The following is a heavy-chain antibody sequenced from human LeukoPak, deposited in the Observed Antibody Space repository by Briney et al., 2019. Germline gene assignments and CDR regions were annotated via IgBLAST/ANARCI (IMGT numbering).Heavy chain of an antibody. CDR2: IGGSGGYT. CDR3: AKVGGATMA. D-gene: IGHD4/OR15-4a*01. J-gene: IGHJ4*02. CDR1: GFTFGIYG. V-gene: IGHV3-23*01. Sequence: GGSLRLSCAASGFTFGIYGMRWVRQAPGKGLEWVSAIGGSGGYTYYADSVEGRFTISRDTSKNTLYLQMNSLSAEDTAAYICAKVGGATMAWGQGTLVIVSS.